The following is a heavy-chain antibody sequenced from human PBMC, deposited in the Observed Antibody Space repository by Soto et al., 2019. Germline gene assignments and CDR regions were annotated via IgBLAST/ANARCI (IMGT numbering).Heavy chain of an antibody. D-gene: IGHD2-2*02. J-gene: IGHJ5*02. Sequence: SETLSLTCTVSGGPISSGDYYWNWIRQPPGKGLEWLGYVYYSGSTYYNPSLKSRVFMSLDTSKNQFSLELSSVTAADTAVYYCARDRRFVVQPAAIQVSLGFDPWGQGTLVTVSS. CDR1: GGPISSGDYY. CDR2: VYYSGST. V-gene: IGHV4-30-4*01. CDR3: ARDRRFVVQPAAIQVSLGFDP.